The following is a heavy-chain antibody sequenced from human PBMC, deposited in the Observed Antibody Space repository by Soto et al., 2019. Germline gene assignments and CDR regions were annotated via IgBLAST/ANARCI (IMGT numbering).Heavy chain of an antibody. Sequence: PSETLSVTCAVYAGSFSGYYWNWIRQPPGNGLDLPREINHSGSTNYNPSLKSRVTISVDTSKNQFSLKLSSVTAAETAVYYCARGRGYYYRSGVALGSYYYGMDVWGQGTTVTVSS. CDR1: AGSFSGYY. D-gene: IGHD3-10*01. CDR2: INHSGST. V-gene: IGHV4-34*01. J-gene: IGHJ6*02. CDR3: ARGRGYYYRSGVALGSYYYGMDV.